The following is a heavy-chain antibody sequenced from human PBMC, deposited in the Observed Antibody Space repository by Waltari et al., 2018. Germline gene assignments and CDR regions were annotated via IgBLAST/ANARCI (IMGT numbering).Heavy chain of an antibody. CDR2: IIPSFGTA. V-gene: IGHV1-69*12. D-gene: IGHD1-26*01. Sequence: QVQLVQSGAEVKKPGSSVKVSCKASGGTFSSYALSWVRQAPGQGLWWVGGIIPSFGTANYAQKFQGRVTITADESTSTAYMELSSLRSEDTAVYYCARGGVGATEGWFDPWGQGTLVTVSS. CDR3: ARGGVGATEGWFDP. CDR1: GGTFSSYA. J-gene: IGHJ5*02.